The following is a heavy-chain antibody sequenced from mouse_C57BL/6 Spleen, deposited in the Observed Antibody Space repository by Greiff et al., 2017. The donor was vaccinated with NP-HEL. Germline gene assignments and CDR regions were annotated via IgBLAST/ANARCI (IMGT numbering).Heavy chain of an antibody. V-gene: IGHV14-4*01. CDR3: TYSSGYAMDY. J-gene: IGHJ4*01. CDR1: GFNIKDDY. CDR2: IDPENGDT. D-gene: IGHD3-2*02. Sequence: EVKLMESGAELVRPGASVKLSCTASGFNIKDDYMHWVKQRPEQGLEWIGWIDPENGDTEYASKFQGKATITADTSSNTAYLQLSSLTSEDTAVYYCTYSSGYAMDYWGQGTSVTVSS.